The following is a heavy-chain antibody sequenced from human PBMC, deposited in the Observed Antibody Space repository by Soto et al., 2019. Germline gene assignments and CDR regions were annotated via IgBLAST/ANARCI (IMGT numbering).Heavy chain of an antibody. D-gene: IGHD6-13*01. CDR1: GGTFSGYI. CDR3: AREGGAAAAFDY. J-gene: IGHJ4*02. V-gene: IGHV1-69*12. CDR2: FSPIFGTP. Sequence: QVQLVQSGAEVKKPGSSVKVSCKASGGTFSGYIISWVRQAPGQGLEWMGGFSPIFGTPTYAQNFQGRVTITADESTGTAYMELSSLQSEDTAVYYCAREGGAAAAFDYWGQGTLVTVSS.